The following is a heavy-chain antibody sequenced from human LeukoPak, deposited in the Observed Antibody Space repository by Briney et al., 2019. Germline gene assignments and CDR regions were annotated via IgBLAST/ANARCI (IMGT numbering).Heavy chain of an antibody. V-gene: IGHV3-7*01. CDR3: ARLRWFGELRFDY. CDR1: GFTFSSYW. D-gene: IGHD3-10*01. CDR2: IKQDGSDK. Sequence: GGSLRLSCAASGFTFSSYWMSWVRQAPGKGLEWVANIKQDGSDKYYVDSVKGRFTISRDNAKNPLNRQMNSLRAEDTAVYYCARLRWFGELRFDYWGQGTLVTVSS. J-gene: IGHJ4*02.